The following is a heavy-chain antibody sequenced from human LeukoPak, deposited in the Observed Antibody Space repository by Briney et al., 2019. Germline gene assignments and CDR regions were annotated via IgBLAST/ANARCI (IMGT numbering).Heavy chain of an antibody. V-gene: IGHV4-39*01. CDR1: GGSISSSSYY. CDR3: ARRADSSSYYYAPMDV. J-gene: IGHJ6*03. CDR2: IYYSGST. Sequence: SETLSLXCTVSGGSISSSSYYWGWIRQPPGKGLEWIGSIYYSGSTYYNPSLKSRVTISVDTSKDQFSLKLSSVTAADTAVYYCARRADSSSYYYAPMDVWGKGTTVTVSS. D-gene: IGHD3-22*01.